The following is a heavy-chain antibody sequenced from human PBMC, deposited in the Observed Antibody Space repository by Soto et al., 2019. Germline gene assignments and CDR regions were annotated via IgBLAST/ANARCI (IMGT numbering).Heavy chain of an antibody. J-gene: IGHJ4*02. D-gene: IGHD6-19*01. CDR1: GGSVSSGSYY. CDR3: AGPAVAGTALLDY. Sequence: QVQLQESGPGLVKPSETLSLTCTVSGGSVSSGSYYWSWIRQPPGKGLEWIGYIYYSGSTNYNPSLQTRVTISVDTSKNQSSLTLSSVTAADTAVYYCAGPAVAGTALLDYWGQGTLVTVSS. CDR2: IYYSGST. V-gene: IGHV4-61*01.